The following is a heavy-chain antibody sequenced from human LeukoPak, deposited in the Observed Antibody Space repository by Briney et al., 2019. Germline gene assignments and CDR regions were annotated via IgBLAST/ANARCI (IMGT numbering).Heavy chain of an antibody. J-gene: IGHJ4*02. Sequence: PGRSLRLSCAASGFTFSSYAMSWVRQAPGKGLEWVSGIISSGAGTNYADSVRGRFTISRDNSKNTLYLQMNSLRAEDTAVYYCANLPLTGYYGFDSWGQGALITVSS. CDR3: ANLPLTGYYGFDS. CDR2: IISSGAGT. CDR1: GFTFSSYA. D-gene: IGHD3-9*01. V-gene: IGHV3-23*01.